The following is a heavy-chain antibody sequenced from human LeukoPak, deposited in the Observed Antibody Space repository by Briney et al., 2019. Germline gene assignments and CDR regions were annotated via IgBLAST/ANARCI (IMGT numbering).Heavy chain of an antibody. CDR3: ARSVVRGVISYYYYYMDV. V-gene: IGHV4-61*02. Sequence: PSQTLSLTRTVSGGSISSGSYYWSWIRQPAGKGLEWIGRIYTSGSTNYNPSLKSRVTISVDTSKNQFSLKLSSVTAADTAVYYCARSVVRGVISYYYYYMDVWGKGTTVTISS. CDR2: IYTSGST. D-gene: IGHD3-10*01. CDR1: GGSISSGSYY. J-gene: IGHJ6*03.